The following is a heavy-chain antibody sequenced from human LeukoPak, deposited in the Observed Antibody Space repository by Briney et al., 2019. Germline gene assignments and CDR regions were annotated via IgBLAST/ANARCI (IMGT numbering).Heavy chain of an antibody. CDR1: GFTFNSYW. CDR2: IKQDGDEK. V-gene: IGHV3-7*01. Sequence: GGFLRLSCAASGFTFNSYWMSWVRQAPGKGLEWVAHIKQDGDEKYYADSVKGRFTISRDNAMKSLDLQMTSLSAEDTAVYYCARGGDIVIMMYGWGPDSWGQGTLVAVSS. D-gene: IGHD2-8*01. CDR3: ARGGDIVIMMYGWGPDS. J-gene: IGHJ4*02.